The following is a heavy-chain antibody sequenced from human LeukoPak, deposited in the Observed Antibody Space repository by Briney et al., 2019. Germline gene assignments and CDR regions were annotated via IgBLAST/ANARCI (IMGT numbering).Heavy chain of an antibody. J-gene: IGHJ3*02. CDR1: GFTVSSNY. CDR3: ASLTPGGAFDI. V-gene: IGHV3-66*01. CDR2: IYSGGST. D-gene: IGHD1-14*01. Sequence: GGSLRLSCAASGFTVSSNYMSWVRQAPGKGLEWVSVIYSGGSTYYADSVKGRFTISRDNSKNTLYPQMNSLRAEDTAVYYCASLTPGGAFDIWGQGTMVTVSS.